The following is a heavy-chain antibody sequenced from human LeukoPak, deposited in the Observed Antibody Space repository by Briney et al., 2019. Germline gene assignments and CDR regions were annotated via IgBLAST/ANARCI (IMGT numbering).Heavy chain of an antibody. CDR2: INWNGGST. CDR3: VKDNPVCHS. J-gene: IGHJ4*02. Sequence: GGSLRLSCAASGFTFDDYGMSWVRQAPGKGLEWVSGINWNGGSTGYADSVKGRFTISRDISKNTLFLQMNGLRVEDTAVYYCVKDNPVCHSWGQGTLVTVSS. D-gene: IGHD3-16*01. CDR1: GFTFDDYG. V-gene: IGHV3-20*04.